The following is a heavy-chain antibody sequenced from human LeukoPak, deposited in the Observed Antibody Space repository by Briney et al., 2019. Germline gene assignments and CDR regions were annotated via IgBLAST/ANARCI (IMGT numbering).Heavy chain of an antibody. V-gene: IGHV1-24*01. CDR1: GYTLTELS. CDR3: ATLSTVTPDWYFDL. Sequence: ASVKVSCKVSGYTLTELSMHWVRQAPGKGLEWMGGFDPEDGETIYALKFQGRVTMTEDTSTDTAYMELSSLRSEDTAVYYCATLSTVTPDWYFDLWGRGTLVTVSS. CDR2: FDPEDGET. D-gene: IGHD4-23*01. J-gene: IGHJ2*01.